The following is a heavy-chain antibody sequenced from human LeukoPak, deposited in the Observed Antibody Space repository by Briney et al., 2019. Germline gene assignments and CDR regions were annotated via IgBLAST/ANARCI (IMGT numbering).Heavy chain of an antibody. D-gene: IGHD3-10*01. CDR1: GFTFSNAW. J-gene: IGHJ4*02. CDR3: TAPLVVRALDY. Sequence: GGSLRLSCTASGFTFSNAWMSWVRQAPGKGLEWAGRIKSKTDGGTTDYAAPVKGRFTISRDDSKNTLYLQMNSLKTEDTAVYYCTAPLVVRALDYWGQGTLVTVSS. V-gene: IGHV3-15*01. CDR2: IKSKTDGGTT.